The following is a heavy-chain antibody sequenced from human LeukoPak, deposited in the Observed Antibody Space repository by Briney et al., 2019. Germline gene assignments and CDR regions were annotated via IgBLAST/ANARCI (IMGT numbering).Heavy chain of an antibody. CDR1: GGTFSSYA. CDR3: ARGTGEAYYFDY. Sequence: ASVKVSCKASGGTFSSYAISWVRQAPGQGLEWMGRIIPIFGIANYAQKFQGRVTITADKFTSTAYMELSSLRSEDTAVYYCARGTGEAYYFDYWGQGTLVTVSS. D-gene: IGHD7-27*01. CDR2: IIPIFGIA. J-gene: IGHJ4*02. V-gene: IGHV1-69*04.